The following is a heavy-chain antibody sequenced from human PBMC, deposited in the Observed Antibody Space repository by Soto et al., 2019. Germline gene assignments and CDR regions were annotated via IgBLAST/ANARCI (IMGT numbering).Heavy chain of an antibody. J-gene: IGHJ6*02. CDR1: GGSFSGYY. D-gene: IGHD2-15*01. CDR2: INHSGST. Sequence: SETLSLTCAVYGGSFSGYYWSWIRQPPGKGLEWIGEINHSGSTNYNPSLKSRVTISVDTSKNQFSLKLSSVTAADTAVYYCARGLVRLRGPYYYYGMDVWGQGTTVTV. CDR3: ARGLVRLRGPYYYYGMDV. V-gene: IGHV4-34*01.